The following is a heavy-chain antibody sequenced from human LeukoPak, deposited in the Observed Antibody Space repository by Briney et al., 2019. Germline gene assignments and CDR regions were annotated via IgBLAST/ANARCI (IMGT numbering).Heavy chain of an antibody. J-gene: IGHJ4*02. D-gene: IGHD2-2*01. CDR3: ARVPVYCSSTSCSFDY. CDR2: INHSGST. V-gene: IGHV4-39*07. Sequence: PSETLSLTCTVSGGSISSSSYYWGWIRQPPGKGLEWIGEINHSGSTNYNPSLKSRVTISVDTSKNQFSLKLSSVTAADTAVYYCARVPVYCSSTSCSFDYWGQGTLVTVSS. CDR1: GGSISSSSYY.